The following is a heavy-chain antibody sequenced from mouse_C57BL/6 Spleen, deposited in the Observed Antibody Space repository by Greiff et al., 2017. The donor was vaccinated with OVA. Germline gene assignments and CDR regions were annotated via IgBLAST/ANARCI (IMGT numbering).Heavy chain of an antibody. CDR3: AREENYTGYFDY. V-gene: IGHV1-59*01. Sequence: QVQLQQPGAELVRPGTSVKLSCKASGYTFTSYWMHWVKQRPGQGLEWIGVIDPSDSYTNYNHKFKGQATLTVDTSSSTAYMQLSSLTSEDSAVYYCAREENYTGYFDYWGQGTTLTVSS. D-gene: IGHD2-12*01. J-gene: IGHJ2*01. CDR2: IDPSDSYT. CDR1: GYTFTSYW.